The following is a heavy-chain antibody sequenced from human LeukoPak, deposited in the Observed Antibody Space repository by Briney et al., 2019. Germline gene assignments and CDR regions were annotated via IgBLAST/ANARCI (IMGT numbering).Heavy chain of an antibody. D-gene: IGHD2-15*01. CDR1: GFTFDDYA. CDR3: AKDQDIVDYYGMDV. CDR2: ISWNSGSI. Sequence: QPGGSLRLSCAASGFTFDDYAMHWVRQAPGKGLEWVSGISWNSGSIGYADSVKGRFTISRDNAKNSLYLQMNSLRAVDTALYYCAKDQDIVDYYGMDVWGQGTTVTVSS. J-gene: IGHJ6*02. V-gene: IGHV3-9*01.